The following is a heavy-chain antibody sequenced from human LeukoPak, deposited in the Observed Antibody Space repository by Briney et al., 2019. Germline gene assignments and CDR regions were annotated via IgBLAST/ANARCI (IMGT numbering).Heavy chain of an antibody. CDR3: ARVVVVVPALSYYYYMDV. CDR2: ISAYNGNT. J-gene: IGHJ6*03. D-gene: IGHD2-2*01. CDR1: GYTFTSYG. Sequence: ASVKVSCKASGYTFTSYGISWVRQAPGQGLEWMGWISAYNGNTNYAQKLQGRVTMTTDTSTSTAYMELRSLRSDDTAVYYCARVVVVVPALSYYYYMDVWGKGTTVTVSS. V-gene: IGHV1-18*01.